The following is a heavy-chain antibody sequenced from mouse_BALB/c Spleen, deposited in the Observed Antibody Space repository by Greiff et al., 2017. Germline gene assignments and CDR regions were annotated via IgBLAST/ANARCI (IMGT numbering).Heavy chain of an antibody. J-gene: IGHJ3*01. CDR2: ISNGGGST. CDR1: GFTFSSYT. CDR3: ASYGRWFAY. V-gene: IGHV5-12-2*01. D-gene: IGHD1-1*01. Sequence: EVKLMESGGGLVQPGGSLKLSCAASGFTFSSYTMSWVRQTPEKRLEWVAYISNGGGSTYYPDTVKGRFTISRDNAKNTLYLQMSSLKSEDTAMYYCASYGRWFAYWGQGTLVTVSA.